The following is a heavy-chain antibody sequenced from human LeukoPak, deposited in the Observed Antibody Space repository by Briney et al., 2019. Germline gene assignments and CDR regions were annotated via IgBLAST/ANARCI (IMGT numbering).Heavy chain of an antibody. Sequence: GGSLRLSCAASGFTFSSYGMHWVRQAPGKGLEWVALISIDGSNKDYAECVKGRFTISRDSSKNTLYLQMNSLRAEDTAVYYCAKDGEVSWFGPESYWGQGTLVAVSS. CDR2: ISIDGSNK. V-gene: IGHV3-30*18. CDR1: GFTFSSYG. CDR3: AKDGEVSWFGPESY. D-gene: IGHD3-10*01. J-gene: IGHJ4*02.